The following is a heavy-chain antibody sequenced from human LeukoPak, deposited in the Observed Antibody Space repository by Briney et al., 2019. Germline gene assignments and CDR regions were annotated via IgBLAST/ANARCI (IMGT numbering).Heavy chain of an antibody. J-gene: IGHJ5*02. D-gene: IGHD3-10*01. V-gene: IGHV4-4*02. Sequence: SGTLSLTCAVSGDSISSNYWWSWVRQTPGKGLEGIGEIYHSGSTNYNPPLKSRVILSVDKSKNEFSLKLSSVTAGAPAVYYCAREGGDYHGSGSYYVWLDPWGQGTLVTVSS. CDR2: IYHSGST. CDR3: AREGGDYHGSGSYYVWLDP. CDR1: GDSISSNYW.